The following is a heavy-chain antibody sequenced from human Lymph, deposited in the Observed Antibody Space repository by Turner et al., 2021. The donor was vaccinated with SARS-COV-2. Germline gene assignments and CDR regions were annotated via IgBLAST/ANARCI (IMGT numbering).Heavy chain of an antibody. CDR1: GGSICSYY. CDR2: ISNSGST. Sequence: QVQLQESGPGLVKPSETLSLTCTVSGGSICSYYWSWIRQPPGKGLEWIGYISNSGSTNYNPSLKSRVTISLDTSKNQFSLKLSSVTAADTAVYYCARHGNELGIQLWGQGTLVTVSS. D-gene: IGHD5-18*01. V-gene: IGHV4-59*08. J-gene: IGHJ4*02. CDR3: ARHGNELGIQL.